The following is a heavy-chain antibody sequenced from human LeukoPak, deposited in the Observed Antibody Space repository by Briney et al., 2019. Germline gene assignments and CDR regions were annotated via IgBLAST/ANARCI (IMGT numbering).Heavy chain of an antibody. CDR3: TRDPVATPGYYYYGVDV. Sequence: GGSLRLSCRASGSTFPDHATGWVRQAPGKGLEWVGFIKSKIYGETTHYAASVKGRFTISRDDSQSIAYLQMDSLQTEDTAVYYCTRDPVATPGYYYYGVDVWGQGTTVIVSS. D-gene: IGHD3-3*01. J-gene: IGHJ6*02. CDR2: IKSKIYGETT. CDR1: GSTFPDHA. V-gene: IGHV3-49*04.